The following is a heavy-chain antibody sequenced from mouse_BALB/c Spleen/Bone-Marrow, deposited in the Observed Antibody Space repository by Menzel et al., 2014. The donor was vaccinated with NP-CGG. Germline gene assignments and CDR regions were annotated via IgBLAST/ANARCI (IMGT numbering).Heavy chain of an antibody. CDR1: GFNIKDTY. CDR3: ATDSSGYLDY. D-gene: IGHD3-2*01. J-gene: IGHJ2*01. CDR2: IDPANGNT. Sequence: DVKLQESGAELVKPGASVKLSCTASGFNIKDTYMHWVKQRPEQGLEWIGRIDPANGNTKYDPKFQGKATITADTSSNTAYLQHSSLTSEDTAVYYCATDSSGYLDYWGQGTTLTVSS. V-gene: IGHV14-3*02.